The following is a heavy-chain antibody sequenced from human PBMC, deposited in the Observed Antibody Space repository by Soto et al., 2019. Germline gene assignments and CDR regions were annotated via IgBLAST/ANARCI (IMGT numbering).Heavy chain of an antibody. Sequence: GGSLRLSCAASGFIFKMYWMHWVHQSPGKGLVWISRIYNDGTYSDYADSVRGRFTISRDNVNDTLYLQMNNLRAEDSGLYYCKRGTRLISTGTGAYWGQGTQVTVSS. D-gene: IGHD3-10*01. V-gene: IGHV3-74*01. CDR3: KRGTRLISTGTGAY. CDR1: GFIFKMYW. CDR2: IYNDGTYS. J-gene: IGHJ4*02.